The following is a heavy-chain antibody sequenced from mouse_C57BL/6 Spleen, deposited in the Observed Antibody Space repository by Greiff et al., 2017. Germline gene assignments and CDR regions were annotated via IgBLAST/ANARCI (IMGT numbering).Heavy chain of an antibody. CDR3: ARATVVEAMDY. D-gene: IGHD1-1*01. V-gene: IGHV7-1*01. CDR1: GFTFSDFY. J-gene: IGHJ4*01. CDR2: SRNKANDYTT. Sequence: EVQLVESGGGLVQSGRSLRLSCATSGFTFSDFYMEWVRQAPGKGLEWIAASRNKANDYTTEYSASVKGRFIVSRDTSQSILYLQMNALRAEDTAIYYCARATVVEAMDYWGQGTSVTVSS.